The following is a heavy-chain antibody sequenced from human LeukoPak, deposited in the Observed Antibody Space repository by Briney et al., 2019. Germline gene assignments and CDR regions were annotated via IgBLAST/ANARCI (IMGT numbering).Heavy chain of an antibody. D-gene: IGHD2-15*01. CDR3: ARRGGSCFNSFDY. J-gene: IGHJ4*02. CDR2: IKQDGSEK. V-gene: IGHV3-7*01. CDR1: GFTFSSYW. Sequence: PGGSLRLSCAASGFTFSSYWMSWVRQAPGKGLEWVANIKQDGSEKYYVDSVKGRFTISRDNAKNSLYLQMNSLRAEDTAVYYCARRGGSCFNSFDYWGQGTLVTVSS.